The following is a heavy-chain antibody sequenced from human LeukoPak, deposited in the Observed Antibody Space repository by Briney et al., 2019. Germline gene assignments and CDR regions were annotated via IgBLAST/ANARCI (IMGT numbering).Heavy chain of an antibody. V-gene: IGHV4-39*07. CDR1: GGSISSSSYY. J-gene: IGHJ4*02. D-gene: IGHD3-3*01. Sequence: SETLSLTCTVSGGSISSSSYYWGWIRQPPGKGLEWIGYIYHSGSTFYNPSLKSRVTISVDRSKNQFSLKLSSMTAADTAVYYCASFGGYYTTNTLFDYWGQGTLVTVSS. CDR2: IYHSGST. CDR3: ASFGGYYTTNTLFDY.